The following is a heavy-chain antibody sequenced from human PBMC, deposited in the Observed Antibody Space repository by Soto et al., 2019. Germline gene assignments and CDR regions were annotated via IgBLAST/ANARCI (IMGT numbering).Heavy chain of an antibody. V-gene: IGHV4-34*01. CDR1: GGSFSGYY. CDR3: ARRHARYPYYYDSSGYYDY. CDR2: INHSGST. Sequence: SETLSLTXAVYGGSFSGYYWSWIRQPPGKGLEWIGEINHSGSTNYNPSLKSRVTISVDTSKNQFSLKLSSVTAADTAVYYCARRHARYPYYYDSSGYYDYWGQGTLVTVSS. D-gene: IGHD3-22*01. J-gene: IGHJ4*02.